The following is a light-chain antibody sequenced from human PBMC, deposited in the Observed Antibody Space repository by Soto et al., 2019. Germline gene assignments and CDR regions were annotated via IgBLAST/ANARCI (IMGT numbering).Light chain of an antibody. CDR1: QSVSTY. Sequence: IVLTQSPVTLSLSPGERATLSCRASQSVSTYLAWYQQRPGQAPRLLIYDASNRATDIPAGFSGSGSGTDFTLTISSLEPEDFAVYYCQQRKNWPQTFGQGTKVDIK. CDR2: DAS. V-gene: IGKV3-11*01. CDR3: QQRKNWPQT. J-gene: IGKJ1*01.